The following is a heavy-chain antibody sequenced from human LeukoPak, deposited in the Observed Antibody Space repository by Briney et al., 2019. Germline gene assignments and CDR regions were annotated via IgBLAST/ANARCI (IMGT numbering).Heavy chain of an antibody. CDR3: AVDYGDYVLEKTYAFDI. J-gene: IGHJ3*02. CDR1: GYTFTGYY. D-gene: IGHD4-17*01. Sequence: GASVKVSCKASGYTFTGYYMHWVRQAPGQGLEWMGWINPNSGGTNYAQKFQGRVTMTRDTSISTAYMELSRLRSDDTAVYYCAVDYGDYVLEKTYAFDIWGQGTMVTVSS. V-gene: IGHV1-2*02. CDR2: INPNSGGT.